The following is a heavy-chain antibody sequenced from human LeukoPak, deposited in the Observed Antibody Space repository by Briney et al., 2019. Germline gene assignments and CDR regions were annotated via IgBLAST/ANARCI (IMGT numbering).Heavy chain of an antibody. J-gene: IGHJ4*02. CDR3: AKDRYRD. CDR1: GFIFSSYA. CDR2: ISYDGSNK. V-gene: IGHV3-30-3*01. Sequence: PGGSLRLSCAASGFIFSSYAMHWVRQAPGKGLEWVAVISYDGSNKYYADSVKGRFTISRDNSKNTLYLQMNSLRAEDTAVYYCAKDRYRDWGQGTLVTVSS. D-gene: IGHD1-1*01.